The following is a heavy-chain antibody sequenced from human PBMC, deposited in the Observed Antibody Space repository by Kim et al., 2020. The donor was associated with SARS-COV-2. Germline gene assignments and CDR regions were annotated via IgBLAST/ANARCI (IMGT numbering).Heavy chain of an antibody. V-gene: IGHV4-38-2*02. CDR3: ARGARQQQDY. J-gene: IGHJ4*02. Sequence: SETLSLTCTVSGYSISSGYYWGWIRQPPGKGLEWIGSIYHSGSTYYNPSLKSRVTISVDTSKNQFSLKLSSVTAADTAVYYCARGARQQQDYWGQGT. CDR1: GYSISSGYY. D-gene: IGHD6-13*01. CDR2: IYHSGST.